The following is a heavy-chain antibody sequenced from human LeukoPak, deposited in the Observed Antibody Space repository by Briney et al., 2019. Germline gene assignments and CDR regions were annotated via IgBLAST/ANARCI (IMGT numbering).Heavy chain of an antibody. CDR3: ARDDPYYYDSSGYRKYIDY. D-gene: IGHD3-22*01. CDR1: GYTFTSYG. Sequence: ASVTVSCKASGYTFTSYGISWVRQAPGQGLEWMGWISAYNGNTNYAQKLQGRVTMTTDTSTSTAYMELRSLRFDDTAVYYCARDDPYYYDSSGYRKYIDYWGQGTLVTVSS. CDR2: ISAYNGNT. V-gene: IGHV1-18*01. J-gene: IGHJ4*02.